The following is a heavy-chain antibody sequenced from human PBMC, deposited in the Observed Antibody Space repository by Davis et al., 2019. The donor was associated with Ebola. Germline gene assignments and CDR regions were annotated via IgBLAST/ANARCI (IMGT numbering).Heavy chain of an antibody. CDR3: ARLRYSSSSYFDY. CDR1: GYSFTSYW. CDR2: IDPSDSYT. V-gene: IGHV5-10-1*01. D-gene: IGHD6-6*01. J-gene: IGHJ4*02. Sequence: KVSCKGSGYSFTSYWISWVRQMPGKGLEWMGRIDPSDSYTNYSPSFQGHVTISADKSISTAYLQWSSLKASDTAMYYCARLRYSSSSYFDYWGQGTLVTVSS.